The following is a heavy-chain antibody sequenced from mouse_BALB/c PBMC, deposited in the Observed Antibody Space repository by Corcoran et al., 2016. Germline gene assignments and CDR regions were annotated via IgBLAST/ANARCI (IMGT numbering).Heavy chain of an antibody. J-gene: IGHJ4*01. V-gene: IGHV8-12*01. D-gene: IGHD2-4*01. CDR2: IYWDDDK. CDR1: GFSLSTYGMG. Sequence: QVTLKESGPGILQPSQTLSLTCSFSGFSLSTYGMGVSWIRQPSGKGLEWLAHIYWDDDKRYNPSLKSRLTISKDTSSNQVFLKITSVDTADTATYYCARRADYYYAMDYWGQGTSVTVSS. CDR3: ARRADYYYAMDY.